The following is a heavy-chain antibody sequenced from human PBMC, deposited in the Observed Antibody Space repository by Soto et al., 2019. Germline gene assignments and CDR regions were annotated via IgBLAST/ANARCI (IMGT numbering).Heavy chain of an antibody. Sequence: QVQLVESGGGVVQPGRSLRLSCAASGFTFSTYGMHWVRQAPGKGLEWAAVIWYDGSNQYYADSVKGLFTISRDNSKNTLYLQMNSLRVEDTAVYYCARGASASDFDYWGQGTLVTVSS. CDR2: IWYDGSNQ. V-gene: IGHV3-33*01. CDR1: GFTFSTYG. CDR3: ARGASASDFDY. D-gene: IGHD3-10*01. J-gene: IGHJ4*02.